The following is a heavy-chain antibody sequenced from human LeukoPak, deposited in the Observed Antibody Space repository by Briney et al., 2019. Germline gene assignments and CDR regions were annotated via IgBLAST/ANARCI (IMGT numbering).Heavy chain of an antibody. Sequence: GGSLRLSCAASGFTFSSYAMSWVRQAPGKGLEWVSAISGSGTSTYYAESVRGRFTISRDSSKNTLYLQMNSLRAEDTAVYYCARLVDTAMVTEHYFDYWGQGTLVTVSS. CDR3: ARLVDTAMVTEHYFDY. CDR2: ISGSGTST. J-gene: IGHJ4*02. D-gene: IGHD5-18*01. CDR1: GFTFSSYA. V-gene: IGHV3-23*01.